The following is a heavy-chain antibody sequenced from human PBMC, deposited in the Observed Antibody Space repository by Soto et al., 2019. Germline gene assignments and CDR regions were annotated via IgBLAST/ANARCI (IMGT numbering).Heavy chain of an antibody. Sequence: SETLSLTCAVYGGSFSGYYWSWIRQPPGKGLEWIGEINHSGSTNYNPSLKSRVTISVDTSKNQFSLKLSSVTAADTAVYYCAREKYYDYIWGPATYYMDVWGKGTTVTVSS. CDR2: INHSGST. D-gene: IGHD3-16*01. CDR3: AREKYYDYIWGPATYYMDV. CDR1: GGSFSGYY. V-gene: IGHV4-34*01. J-gene: IGHJ6*03.